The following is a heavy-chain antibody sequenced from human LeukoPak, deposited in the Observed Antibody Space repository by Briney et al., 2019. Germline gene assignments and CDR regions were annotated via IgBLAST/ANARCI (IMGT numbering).Heavy chain of an antibody. D-gene: IGHD1-26*01. Sequence: ASVKLSCKASGYTFSSHFMHWVRQAPGQGLEWMGIINPSGGSTSYAQKLQGRVTMTTDTSTSTAYMELRSLRSDDTAVYYCARDLARYSGSPYYFDYWGQGTLVTVSS. CDR2: INPSGGST. CDR1: GYTFSSHF. CDR3: ARDLARYSGSPYYFDY. V-gene: IGHV1-46*01. J-gene: IGHJ4*02.